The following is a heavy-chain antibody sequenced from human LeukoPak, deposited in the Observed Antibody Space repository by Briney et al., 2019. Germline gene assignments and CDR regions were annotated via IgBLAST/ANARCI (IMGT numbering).Heavy chain of an antibody. J-gene: IGHJ4*02. Sequence: PGGSLRLSCAASGFSFNSYCMTWVRQAPGKGLEWVANIKEDGSGKNYVDSVEGRFTISRDNAKNSLFLQMNSLRAEDTAVYHCARDKRGHHYWGQGTLVTVSS. CDR1: GFSFNSYC. CDR2: IKEDGSGK. V-gene: IGHV3-7*01. D-gene: IGHD2-15*01. CDR3: ARDKRGHHY.